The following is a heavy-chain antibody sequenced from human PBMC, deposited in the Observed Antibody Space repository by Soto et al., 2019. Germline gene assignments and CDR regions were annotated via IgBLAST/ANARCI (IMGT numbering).Heavy chain of an antibody. CDR2: INHRGST. D-gene: IGHD4-17*01. CDR3: ASSTPGDYVEAYYFDY. Sequence: PSETLSLTCAVYGGSFSGYYWSWIRQPPDKGLEWIGEINHRGSTNYNPSLKSRVTISVDTSKNQFSLNLSSVIAADTAVYYCASSTPGDYVEAYYFDYWGQGTLVTVSS. J-gene: IGHJ4*02. CDR1: GGSFSGYY. V-gene: IGHV4-34*01.